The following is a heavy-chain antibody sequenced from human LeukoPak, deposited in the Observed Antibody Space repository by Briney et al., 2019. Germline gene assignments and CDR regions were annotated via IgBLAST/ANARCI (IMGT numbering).Heavy chain of an antibody. CDR1: GGSVSNGTYY. J-gene: IGHJ6*02. CDR3: ARGPRYVFGLGRKVQGPTNYGMDV. Sequence: TPSETLSLTCTVSGGSVSNGTYYWSWIRLPPGEGLEWIGSIYYSGSTYYNPSLKSRVAISVDTSKTQFSLKLSSVTAADTAVYYCARGPRYVFGLGRKVQGPTNYGMDVWGQGTTVTVSS. D-gene: IGHD3-16*01. CDR2: IYYSGST. V-gene: IGHV4-39*01.